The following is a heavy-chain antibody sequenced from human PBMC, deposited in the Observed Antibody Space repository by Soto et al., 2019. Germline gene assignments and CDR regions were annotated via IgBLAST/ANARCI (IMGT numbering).Heavy chain of an antibody. D-gene: IGHD3-22*01. CDR2: IIPIFGTA. CDR3: ARGGGSGYYNPSYYYYGMDV. J-gene: IGHJ6*02. CDR1: GCTFSSYA. Sequence: SVKVSCKASGCTFSSYAISWVRQAPGQGLEWMGGIIPIFGTANYAQKFQGRVTITADESTSTAYMELSSLRSEDTAVYYCARGGGSGYYNPSYYYYGMDVWGQGTTVTVSS. V-gene: IGHV1-69*13.